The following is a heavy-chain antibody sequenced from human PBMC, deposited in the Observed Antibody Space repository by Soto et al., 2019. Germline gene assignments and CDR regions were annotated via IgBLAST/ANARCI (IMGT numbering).Heavy chain of an antibody. J-gene: IGHJ4*02. CDR2: IYYSGST. D-gene: IGHD3-10*01. CDR1: GGSVSSGSYY. Sequence: SETLSLTCTVSGGSVSSGSYYWSWIRQPPGKGLEWIGYIYYSGSTNYNPSLKSRVTISVDTSKNQFSLKLSSVTAADTAVYYCARSYFNYYGSGSVDYRGQGPLVTVSS. CDR3: ARSYFNYYGSGSVDY. V-gene: IGHV4-61*01.